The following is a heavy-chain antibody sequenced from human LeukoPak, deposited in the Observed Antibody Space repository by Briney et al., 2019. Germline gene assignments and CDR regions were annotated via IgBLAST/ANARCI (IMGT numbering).Heavy chain of an antibody. V-gene: IGHV3-30*18. D-gene: IGHD3-10*01. CDR3: AKDLFGWFGEFPFDY. CDR1: GFTFSSYG. J-gene: IGHJ4*02. Sequence: PGGSLRLSCAASGFTFSSYGMHWVRQAPGKGLEWVAVISYDGSNKYYADSVKGRFTISRDNSKNTLYLQMNSLRAEDTAVYYCAKDLFGWFGEFPFDYWGQGTLVTVSS. CDR2: ISYDGSNK.